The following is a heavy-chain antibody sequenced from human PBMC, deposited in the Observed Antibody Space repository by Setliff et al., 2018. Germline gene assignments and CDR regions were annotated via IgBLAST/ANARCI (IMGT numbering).Heavy chain of an antibody. D-gene: IGHD3-3*01. Sequence: ASVKVSCKASGYTLSKYYMHWVRQAPGQGLEWMGIINPSGGLTKYAQKFQGRVTITADESTSTAYMELSSLRSEDTAVYYCARESGSPRYMDVWGNGTTVTVSS. J-gene: IGHJ6*03. CDR1: GYTLSKYY. CDR2: INPSGGLT. CDR3: ARESGSPRYMDV. V-gene: IGHV1-46*01.